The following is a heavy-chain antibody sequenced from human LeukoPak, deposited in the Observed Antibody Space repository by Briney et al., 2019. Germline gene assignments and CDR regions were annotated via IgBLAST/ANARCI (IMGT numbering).Heavy chain of an antibody. CDR3: TRPAGWLHYFDY. J-gene: IGHJ4*02. Sequence: GGSLTLSCAASGFTFSGSAMHWVRQASGKGLEWVGRIRSKANSYATAYAASVKGRFTISRDDSKNTAYLQMNSLKTEDTAVYYCTRPAGWLHYFDYWGQGTLVTVSS. V-gene: IGHV3-73*01. D-gene: IGHD5-24*01. CDR2: IRSKANSYAT. CDR1: GFTFSGSA.